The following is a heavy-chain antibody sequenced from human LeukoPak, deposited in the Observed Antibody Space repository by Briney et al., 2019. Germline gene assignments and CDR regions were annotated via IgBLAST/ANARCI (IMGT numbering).Heavy chain of an antibody. CDR2: ISSSGSTI. J-gene: IGHJ6*03. D-gene: IGHD5-12*01. CDR3: ARVGSGYDLLYYYMDV. V-gene: IGHV3-48*03. CDR1: GFTFSSYE. Sequence: GGSLRLSCAASGFTFSSYEMNWVRQAPGKGLEWVSYISSSGSTIYYADSVKGRFTISRDNAKNSLYLQMNSLRAEDTAVYYCARVGSGYDLLYYYMDVWGKGTTVTVSS.